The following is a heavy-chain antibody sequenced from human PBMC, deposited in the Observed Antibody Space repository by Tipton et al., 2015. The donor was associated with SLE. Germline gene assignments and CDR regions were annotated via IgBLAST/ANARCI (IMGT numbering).Heavy chain of an antibody. V-gene: IGHV4-34*01. CDR3: ARVSRRAFDI. CDR2: INHSGST. J-gene: IGHJ3*02. D-gene: IGHD5/OR15-5a*01. Sequence: TLSLTCAVYGGSFSGYYWSWIRQPPGKGLEWIGEINHSGSTNYNPSLKSRVTISIDTSKNQFSLKLSSVTAADTAVYYCARVSRRAFDIWGQETMVTVSS. CDR1: GGSFSGYY.